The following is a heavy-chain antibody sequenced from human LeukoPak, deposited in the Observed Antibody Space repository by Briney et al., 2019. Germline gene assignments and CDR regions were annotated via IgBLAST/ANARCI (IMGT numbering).Heavy chain of an antibody. CDR1: GFTFSSYS. V-gene: IGHV3-21*01. CDR2: ISSSSSYI. CDR3: ARSNPGSSWRAFDY. D-gene: IGHD6-13*01. J-gene: IGHJ4*02. Sequence: GGSLRLSCAASGFTFSSYSMNWVRQAPGKGLEWVSSISSSSSYIYYADSVKGRFTISRDNAKNSLYLQMNSLRAEDTAVYYCARSNPGSSWRAFDYWGQGTLVTVSS.